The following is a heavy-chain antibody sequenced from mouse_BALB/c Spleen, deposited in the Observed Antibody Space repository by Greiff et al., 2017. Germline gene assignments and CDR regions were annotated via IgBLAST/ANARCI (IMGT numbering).Heavy chain of an antibody. Sequence: EVQLQQSGTVLARPGASVKMSCKASGYTFTSYWMHWVKQRPGQGLEWIGAIYPGNSDTSYNQKFKGKAKLTAVTSTSTAYMELSSLTNEDSAVYDYTRRTLLRPYYFDYWGQGTTLTVSS. J-gene: IGHJ2*01. CDR1: GYTFTSYW. D-gene: IGHD1-2*01. CDR2: IYPGNSDT. V-gene: IGHV1-5*01. CDR3: TRRTLLRPYYFDY.